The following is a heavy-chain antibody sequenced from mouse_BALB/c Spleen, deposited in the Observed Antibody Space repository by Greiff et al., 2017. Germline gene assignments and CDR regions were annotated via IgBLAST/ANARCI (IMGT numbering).Heavy chain of an antibody. V-gene: IGHV1S34*01. CDR1: GYSFTGYY. D-gene: IGHD2-1*01. J-gene: IGHJ3*01. CDR3: ARVYGKYSGNRFAY. Sequence: LVKTGASVKISCKASGYSFTGYYMHWVKQSHGKSLEWIGYISCYNGATSYNQKFKGKATFTVDTSSSTAYMQFNSLTSEDSAVYYCARVYGKYSGNRFAYWGQGTLVTVSA. CDR2: ISCYNGAT.